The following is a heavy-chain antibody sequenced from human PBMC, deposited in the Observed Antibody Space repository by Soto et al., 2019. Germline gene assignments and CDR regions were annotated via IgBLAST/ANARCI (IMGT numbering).Heavy chain of an antibody. D-gene: IGHD2-15*01. CDR2: ISGSGGNT. Sequence: PGGSLRLSCAASGFTFSRYAMTWVRQAPGKGLEWVSAISGSGGNTYYADSVKGRFTISRDNSKNTLYLQMNSLRAEDTAVYYCAKESVVVVVAATLDYWGQGPLVTVSS. J-gene: IGHJ4*02. CDR1: GFTFSRYA. V-gene: IGHV3-23*01. CDR3: AKESVVVVVAATLDY.